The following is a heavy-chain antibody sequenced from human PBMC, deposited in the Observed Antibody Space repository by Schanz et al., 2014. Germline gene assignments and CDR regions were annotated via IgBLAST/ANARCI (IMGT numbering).Heavy chain of an antibody. CDR2: INSDGSSA. V-gene: IGHV3-74*02. D-gene: IGHD6-19*01. J-gene: IGHJ3*02. Sequence: EVQLLESGGGLVQPGGSLRLSCAASGFTFSYYSLNWVRQAPGKGLVWISRINSDGSSASYADSVKGRFTISRDNAKNTLYLQMNSLIAEDTAVYYCAKCIGWYGRCAFDIWGQGTMVTVSS. CDR1: GFTFSYYS. CDR3: AKCIGWYGRCAFDI.